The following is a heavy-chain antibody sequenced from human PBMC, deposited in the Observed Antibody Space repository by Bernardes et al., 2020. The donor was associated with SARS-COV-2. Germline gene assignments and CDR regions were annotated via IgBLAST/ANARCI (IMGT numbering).Heavy chain of an antibody. CDR2: INPNSGGT. Sequence: ASVKVSCKASGYTFTGYYMHWVRQAPGQGLEWMGWINPNSGGTNYAQKFQGRVTMTRDTSISTAYMELSRLRSDDTAVYYCARGLGFGELLLYAFDIWGQGTMVTVSS. CDR3: ARGLGFGELLLYAFDI. CDR1: GYTFTGYY. V-gene: IGHV1-2*02. D-gene: IGHD3-10*01. J-gene: IGHJ3*02.